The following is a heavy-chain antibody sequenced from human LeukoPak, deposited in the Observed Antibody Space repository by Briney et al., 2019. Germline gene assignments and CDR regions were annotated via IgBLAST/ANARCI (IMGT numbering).Heavy chain of an antibody. D-gene: IGHD3-9*01. CDR2: ISMSGGST. J-gene: IGHJ4*02. V-gene: IGHV3-23*01. Sequence: GGSLRLSCAASGFTFSSFAMSWVRQAPGKGLEWVSDISMSGGSTFYAGSVKGRFSISRDKSTKTLYLELNSLRVEDTAIYYCAKRGYFDYYIDSWGQGTLVTVSS. CDR3: AKRGYFDYYIDS. CDR1: GFTFSSFA.